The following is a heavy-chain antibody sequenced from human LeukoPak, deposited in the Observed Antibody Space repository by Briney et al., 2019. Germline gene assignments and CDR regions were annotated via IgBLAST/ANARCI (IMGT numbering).Heavy chain of an antibody. J-gene: IGHJ4*02. Sequence: GGSLRLSCAASGFTVSSNYMSWVRQAPGKGLEWVSVIYSGGGTYYADSVKGRFTISSDNSKNTLYLQMNSLRAEDTAVYYCARDTHLGNFDYWGPGTLVTVSS. CDR1: GFTVSSNY. V-gene: IGHV3-53*01. D-gene: IGHD7-27*01. CDR3: ARDTHLGNFDY. CDR2: IYSGGGT.